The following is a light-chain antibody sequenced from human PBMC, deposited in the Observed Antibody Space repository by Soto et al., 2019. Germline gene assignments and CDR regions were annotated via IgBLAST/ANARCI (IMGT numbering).Light chain of an antibody. CDR3: QQYNSYSRT. J-gene: IGKJ1*01. CDR1: QGIGSY. CDR2: LAS. Sequence: DITLTQSPSFVSTYVGDRVTITCRASQGIGSYLAWYQQKPGKAPKFLVCLASTLQSGVPSRFSGSGSGTEFTLTISSLQPDDFATYYCQQYNSYSRTFGQGTKVDVK. V-gene: IGKV1-9*01.